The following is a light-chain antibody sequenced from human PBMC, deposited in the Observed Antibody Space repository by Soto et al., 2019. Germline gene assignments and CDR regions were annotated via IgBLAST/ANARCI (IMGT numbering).Light chain of an antibody. CDR2: DAS. V-gene: IGKV1-5*01. J-gene: IGKJ1*01. Sequence: IQMTQSPSTLSASVGDRVTITCRASQSISDWLAWYQQKPGKAPKLLIYDASSLESGVPSKFSGSGSGTEFTLTIISLQPDDFATYYCQRYNDYPWTFGQGTKVDIK. CDR3: QRYNDYPWT. CDR1: QSISDW.